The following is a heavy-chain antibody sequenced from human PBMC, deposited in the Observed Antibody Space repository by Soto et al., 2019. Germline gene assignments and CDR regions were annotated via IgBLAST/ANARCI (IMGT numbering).Heavy chain of an antibody. Sequence: KTSETLSLTCTVSGGSISSGGYYWSWIRQHPGKGLEWIGYIYYSGSTYYNPSLKSRVTISVDTSKNQFSLKLSSVTAAGTAVYYCARASPFYDSSGYYSPNYYGMDVWGQGTTVTVSS. V-gene: IGHV4-31*03. CDR1: GGSISSGGYY. CDR2: IYYSGST. CDR3: ARASPFYDSSGYYSPNYYGMDV. D-gene: IGHD3-22*01. J-gene: IGHJ6*02.